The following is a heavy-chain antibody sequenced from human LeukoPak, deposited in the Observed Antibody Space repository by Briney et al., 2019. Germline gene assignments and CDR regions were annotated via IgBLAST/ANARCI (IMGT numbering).Heavy chain of an antibody. D-gene: IGHD4-23*01. J-gene: IGHJ4*02. V-gene: IGHV3-15*01. CDR2: IKSTTVEGTP. Sequence: PGGALRLSCAVSGLTFSNAWMSWVRQAPGKEREWVGRIKSTTVEGTPEYAAPVKGRFNISRDDSKNTVYLQMNSLKTEDTAVYYCTTGPGNSGYWGQGTLVTVSS. CDR1: GLTFSNAW. CDR3: TTGPGNSGY.